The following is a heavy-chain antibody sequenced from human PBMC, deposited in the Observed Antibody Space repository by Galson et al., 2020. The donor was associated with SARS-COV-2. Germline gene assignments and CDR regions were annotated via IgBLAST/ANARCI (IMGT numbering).Heavy chain of an antibody. J-gene: IGHJ4*02. CDR2: LYYSGST. Sequence: SETLSLTCSVSGGSISSSSYYRGWIRQPPGKGLEWIGTLYYSGSTYYNPSLGSRVTISVDASKYQFSLKLTSVTAADTAVYYCVRLRGTAEPHIIDSWGQGTLVTVSS. CDR1: GGSISSSSYY. CDR3: VRLRGTAEPHIIDS. D-gene: IGHD2-21*01. V-gene: IGHV4-39*01.